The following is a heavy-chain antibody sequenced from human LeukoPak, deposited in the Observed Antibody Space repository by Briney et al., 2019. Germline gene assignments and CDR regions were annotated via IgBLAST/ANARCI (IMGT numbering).Heavy chain of an antibody. CDR1: GGTFSSYA. CDR2: IIPIFGTA. D-gene: IGHD5-12*01. Sequence: GASVKVSCKASGGTFSSYAISWVRQAPGQGLEWMGRIIPIFGTANYAQKFQGRVTITTDESTSTAYMELSSLRSEDTAVYYCARDQEWLRFDYWGQGTLVIVSS. CDR3: ARDQEWLRFDY. V-gene: IGHV1-69*05. J-gene: IGHJ4*02.